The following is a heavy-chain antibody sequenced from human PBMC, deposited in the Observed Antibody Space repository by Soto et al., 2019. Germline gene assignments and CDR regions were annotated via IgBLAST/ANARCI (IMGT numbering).Heavy chain of an antibody. Sequence: ASVKVSCKTSGYFFNDYHMHWVRKAPGQGLEWMGWINPKNGDTNYAQKFQDRVTMTRDTSISTVYIELSRLTSDDTAVYYCAKSAVPAAILVVGRYYYYYGMDVWGQGTTVT. D-gene: IGHD2-2*01. J-gene: IGHJ6*02. CDR3: AKSAVPAAILVVGRYYYYYGMDV. V-gene: IGHV1-2*02. CDR2: INPKNGDT. CDR1: GYFFNDYH.